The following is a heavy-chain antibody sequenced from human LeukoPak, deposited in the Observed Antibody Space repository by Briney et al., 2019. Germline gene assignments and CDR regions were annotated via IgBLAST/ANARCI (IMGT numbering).Heavy chain of an antibody. CDR2: ISSSSTYI. J-gene: IGHJ5*02. D-gene: IGHD1-26*01. CDR1: GFTFSNYV. Sequence: GSLRLSCAASGFTFSNYVMSWVRQAPGKGLEWVSSISSSSTYIYYADSVKGRFTISRDNAKNSLYLQMNSLRAEDTAIYYCARDDSGGQDNWFDPWGQGTLVTVSS. V-gene: IGHV3-21*01. CDR3: ARDDSGGQDNWFDP.